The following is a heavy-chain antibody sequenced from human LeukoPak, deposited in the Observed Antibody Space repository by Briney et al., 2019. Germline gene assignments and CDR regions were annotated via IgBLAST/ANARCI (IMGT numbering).Heavy chain of an antibody. CDR3: ARQPYGSGSYLPTHADY. J-gene: IGHJ4*02. V-gene: IGHV5-51*01. D-gene: IGHD3-10*01. CDR1: GYSFTSYW. CDR2: VYPGDSDT. Sequence: GESLKISCKGSGYSFTSYWIGWVRQMPGKGLEWMGTVYPGDSDTRYSPSFQGQVTISADKSISTAYLQWSSLKASDTAMYYCARQPYGSGSYLPTHADYWGQGTLVTVSS.